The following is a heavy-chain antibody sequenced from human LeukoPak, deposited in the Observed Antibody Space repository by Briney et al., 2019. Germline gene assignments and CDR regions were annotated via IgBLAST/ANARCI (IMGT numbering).Heavy chain of an antibody. D-gene: IGHD3-10*01. Sequence: PGGTLRLSCAASGFTFSDYYMSWIRQAPGKGPERASYISSSGSTIYYADSVKGRFTISRDNAKNSLYLQMNSLRAEDTAVYYCARDLGVGEDAFDIWGQGTMVTVSS. J-gene: IGHJ3*02. CDR1: GFTFSDYY. CDR2: ISSSGSTI. CDR3: ARDLGVGEDAFDI. V-gene: IGHV3-11*04.